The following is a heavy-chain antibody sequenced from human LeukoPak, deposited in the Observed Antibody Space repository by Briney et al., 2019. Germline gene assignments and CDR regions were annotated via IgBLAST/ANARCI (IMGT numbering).Heavy chain of an antibody. CDR3: ASEVHRYCSGGSCYFND. CDR2: IIPIFGTA. CDR1: GGTFSSYA. Sequence: SVKVSCKASGGTFSSYAISWVRQAPGQGLEWMGRIIPIFGTANYAQKFQGRVTITTDGSTSTAYMELSSLRSEDTAVYYCASEVHRYCSGGSCYFNDWGQGTLVTVSS. J-gene: IGHJ4*02. D-gene: IGHD2-15*01. V-gene: IGHV1-69*05.